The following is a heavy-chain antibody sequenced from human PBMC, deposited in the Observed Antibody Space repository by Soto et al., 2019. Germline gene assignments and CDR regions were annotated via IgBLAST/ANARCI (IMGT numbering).Heavy chain of an antibody. CDR2: ISSSSYI. V-gene: IGHV3-21*01. D-gene: IGHD2-15*01. Sequence: PGGSLRLSCAASGFTFSSYSMNWVRQAPGKGLEWVSSISSSSYIYYADSVKGRFTISRDNAKNSLYLQMNSLRAEDTAVYYCARVLGYCSGGSCFSDERGQRTLVTVSS. CDR3: ARVLGYCSGGSCFSDE. CDR1: GFTFSSYS. J-gene: IGHJ4*02.